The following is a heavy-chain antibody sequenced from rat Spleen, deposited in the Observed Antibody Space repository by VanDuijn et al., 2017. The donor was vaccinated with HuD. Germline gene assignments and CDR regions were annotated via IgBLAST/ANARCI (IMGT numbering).Heavy chain of an antibody. Sequence: EVQLVESGGGLVQPGRSLKLSCAASGFTFSDYYMAWVRQAPTKGLEWVATISSDGSSTYYRDSVKGRFTVSRENTERTLYLLVDSLRSEDTATYYCVRQDTSGYSNWFAYWGQGTLVTVSS. CDR2: ISSDGSST. CDR3: VRQDTSGYSNWFAY. J-gene: IGHJ3*01. V-gene: IGHV5-7*01. CDR1: GFTFSDYY. D-gene: IGHD4-3*01.